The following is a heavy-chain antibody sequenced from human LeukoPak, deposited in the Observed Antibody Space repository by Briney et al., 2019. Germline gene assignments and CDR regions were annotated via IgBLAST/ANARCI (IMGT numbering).Heavy chain of an antibody. J-gene: IGHJ4*02. V-gene: IGHV4-34*01. CDR2: INHSRST. Sequence: PSETLSLTCAVYGGSFSGYYWSWIRQPPGKGLEWIGEINHSRSTTYNPSLKSRVTISVDTSKNHFSLKLSSVTLGKRVSYYCARGTGGYCSSTSCYFDYWGQGTLVTVSS. CDR1: GGSFSGYY. D-gene: IGHD2-2*01. CDR3: ARGTGGYCSSTSCYFDY.